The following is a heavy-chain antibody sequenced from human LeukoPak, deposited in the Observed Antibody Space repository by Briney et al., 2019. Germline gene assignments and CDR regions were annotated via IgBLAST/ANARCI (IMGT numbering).Heavy chain of an antibody. Sequence: PGGSLRLSCAASGFTFSTSAMTWVRQAPGKGLEWVSAISASSGTTYYADSVKGRFTISRDNSKNTLYLQMNSLRAEDTAVYYCAKDRSVAAAYFDYWGQGTLVTVSS. CDR3: AKDRSVAAAYFDY. V-gene: IGHV3-23*01. CDR2: ISASSGTT. CDR1: GFTFSTSA. D-gene: IGHD6-19*01. J-gene: IGHJ4*02.